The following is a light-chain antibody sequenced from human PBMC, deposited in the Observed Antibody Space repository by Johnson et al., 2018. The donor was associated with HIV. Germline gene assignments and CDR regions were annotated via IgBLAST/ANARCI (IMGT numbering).Light chain of an antibody. CDR1: SSTIGNNY. Sequence: QSVLTQPPSVSVAPGQKVTISCSGSSSTIGNNYVSWYQLLPGTAPKLLIYKNNKRPSGIPYRFSGSKSGTSASLAISGLQSEDEADYYCAAWDDSLNGRYVFGTGTKVTVL. J-gene: IGLJ1*01. V-gene: IGLV1-51*02. CDR3: AAWDDSLNGRYV. CDR2: KNN.